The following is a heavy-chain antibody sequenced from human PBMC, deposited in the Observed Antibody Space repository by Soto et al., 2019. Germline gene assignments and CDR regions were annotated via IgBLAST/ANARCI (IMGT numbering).Heavy chain of an antibody. CDR3: ARAGGLLVDY. CDR2: QTYDGSNK. J-gene: IGHJ4*02. D-gene: IGHD1-26*01. Sequence: QVQLVESGGGVVQLGRSLRLSCAASGFMFSSYAMHWVRQAPGKGLEWVAVQTYDGSNKYYADSVKGRFTISRDNSKNTLYLQMNSLRAEDTAVYYCARAGGLLVDYWGQGTLVTVSS. V-gene: IGHV3-30-3*01. CDR1: GFMFSSYA.